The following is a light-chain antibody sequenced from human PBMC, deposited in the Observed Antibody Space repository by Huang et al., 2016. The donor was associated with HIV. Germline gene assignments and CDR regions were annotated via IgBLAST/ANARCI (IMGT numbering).Light chain of an antibody. Sequence: EIVLTQSPATLSLSPGERATLSCRASQSVSAYLAWYQQKPGQAPKLLIYGASNRATGIPARFSGRVSGTDFTLTISSLEPEDFAVYYWQQRSDWPLTFGGGTKVEIK. CDR1: QSVSAY. J-gene: IGKJ4*01. CDR3: QQRSDWPLT. CDR2: GAS. V-gene: IGKV3-11*01.